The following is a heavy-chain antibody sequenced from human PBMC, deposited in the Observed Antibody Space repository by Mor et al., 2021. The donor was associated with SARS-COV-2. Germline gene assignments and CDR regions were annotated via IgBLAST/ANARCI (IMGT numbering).Heavy chain of an antibody. D-gene: IGHD3-10*01. CDR2: IYPGDSDT. Sequence: GRQMPGKGLEWMGIIYPGDSDTRYSPSFQGQVTISADKSISTAYLQWSSLTASDTAMYYCARGGRGIGESLDYWGQGTLVTVSS. CDR3: ARGGRGIGESLDY. V-gene: IGHV5-51*01. J-gene: IGHJ4*02.